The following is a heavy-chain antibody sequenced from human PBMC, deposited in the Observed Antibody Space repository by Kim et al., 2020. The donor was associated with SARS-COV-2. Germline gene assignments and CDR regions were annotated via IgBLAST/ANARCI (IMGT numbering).Heavy chain of an antibody. V-gene: IGHV3-48*03. D-gene: IGHD3-22*01. CDR2: ISSSGSTI. CDR1: GFTFSSYE. CDR3: ARDGDYYDSSGYFYYYYGMDV. J-gene: IGHJ6*02. Sequence: GGSLRLSCAASGFTFSSYEMNWVRQAPGKGLEWVSYISSSGSTIYYADSVKGRFTISRDNAKNSLYLQMNSLRAEDTAVYYCARDGDYYDSSGYFYYYYGMDVWGQGTMVTVSS.